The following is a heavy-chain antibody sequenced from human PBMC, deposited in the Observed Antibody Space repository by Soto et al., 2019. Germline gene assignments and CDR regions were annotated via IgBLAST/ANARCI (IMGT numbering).Heavy chain of an antibody. CDR2: ISSSGSTI. D-gene: IGHD2-15*01. CDR3: ARDGVAYCSGGSCQQYSYYGMDV. J-gene: IGHJ6*02. Sequence: QVQLVESGGGLVKPGGSLRLSCAASGFTFSDYYMSWIRQAPGKGLEWVSYISSSGSTIYYADSVKCRFTSSKDNGKNSLYLQMNSLRAEDTAVYYCARDGVAYCSGGSCQQYSYYGMDVWGQGTTVTVSS. V-gene: IGHV3-11*01. CDR1: GFTFSDYY.